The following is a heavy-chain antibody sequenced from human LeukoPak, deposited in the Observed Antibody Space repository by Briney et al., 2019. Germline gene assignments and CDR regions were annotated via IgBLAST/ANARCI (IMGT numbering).Heavy chain of an antibody. CDR2: INPNSGGT. Sequence: ASVKVSCKASGYTFTGYYMHWVRQAPGQGLEWMGWINPNSGGTNYAQKFQGRVTMTRDTSISTAYMELSRLRSDDTAVYYCARVGGLLQSTSLFDYWGQGTLVTVSS. CDR3: ARVGGLLQSTSLFDY. D-gene: IGHD1-26*01. V-gene: IGHV1-2*02. J-gene: IGHJ4*02. CDR1: GYTFTGYY.